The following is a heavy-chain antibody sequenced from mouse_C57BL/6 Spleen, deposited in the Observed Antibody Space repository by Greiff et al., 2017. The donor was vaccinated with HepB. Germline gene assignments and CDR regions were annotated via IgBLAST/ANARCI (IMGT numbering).Heavy chain of an antibody. Sequence: QVQLQHPGAELVKPGASVKLSCKASGYTFTSYWMQWVNQRPGQGLEWIGEIDPSDSYTNYNQKFKGKATLTVDTSSSTAYMQLSSLTSEDSAVYYCARWNYYGSRYYFDYWGQGTTLTVSS. J-gene: IGHJ2*01. V-gene: IGHV1-50*01. CDR1: GYTFTSYW. D-gene: IGHD1-1*01. CDR2: IDPSDSYT. CDR3: ARWNYYGSRYYFDY.